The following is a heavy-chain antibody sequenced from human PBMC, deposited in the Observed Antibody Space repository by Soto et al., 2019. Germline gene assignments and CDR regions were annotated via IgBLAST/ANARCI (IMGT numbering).Heavy chain of an antibody. CDR3: AKDKSTGEYSYYRYMDV. J-gene: IGHJ6*03. D-gene: IGHD4-17*01. CDR1: GFTFDDYA. CDR2: ISWNSGQL. Sequence: EVQLVESGGGLVQPDRSLRLSCVASGFTFDDYAMHWVRQAQGKGLEWVSAISWNSGQLDYADSVRGRFTISRDNAKNSLYLQMNSLRPEDTALYYCAKDKSTGEYSYYRYMDVWGKGTTVTVSS. V-gene: IGHV3-9*01.